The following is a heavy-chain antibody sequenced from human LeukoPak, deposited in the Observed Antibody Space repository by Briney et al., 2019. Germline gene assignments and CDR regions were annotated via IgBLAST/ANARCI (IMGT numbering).Heavy chain of an antibody. CDR3: ARDSIMVRGVILDCYYGMDV. J-gene: IGHJ6*02. CDR1: GFTFSHYG. CDR2: IWYDGSNE. Sequence: PGGSLRLSCAASGFTFSHYGMHWVRQAPGKGLEWVAVIWYDGSNEYYADSVKGQFTISRDNSKNTLYLQMNSLRAEDTAVYYCARDSIMVRGVILDCYYGMDVWGQGTTVTVSS. D-gene: IGHD3-10*01. V-gene: IGHV3-33*01.